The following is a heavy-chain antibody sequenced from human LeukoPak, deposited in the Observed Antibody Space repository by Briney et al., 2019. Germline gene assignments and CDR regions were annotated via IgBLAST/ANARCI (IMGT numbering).Heavy chain of an antibody. CDR1: GFTFSNYS. D-gene: IGHD7-27*01. CDR3: ARSELGYYYYYMDV. J-gene: IGHJ6*03. V-gene: IGHV3-21*01. Sequence: GGSLRLSCAGSGFTFSNYSMNWVRQAPGKGLEWVSSISSSSSYIYYADSVKGRFTISRDNAKNSLYLQMNSLRAEDTGVYYCARSELGYYYYYMDVWGKGTTVTVSS. CDR2: ISSSSSYI.